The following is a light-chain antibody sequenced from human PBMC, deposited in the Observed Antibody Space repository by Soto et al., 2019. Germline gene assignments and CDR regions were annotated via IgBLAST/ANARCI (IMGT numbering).Light chain of an antibody. CDR2: EVS. CDR3: CSYAGSSTYV. CDR1: SRDVGSYNL. J-gene: IGLJ1*01. V-gene: IGLV2-23*02. Sequence: QSALTHPVSGSGVAGESITISHTRTSRDVGSYNLVSWYQQHPGKAPKVMIYEVSKRPSGVPNRFSGSKSGNTASLTISGLQAEDEADYYCCSYAGSSTYVFGTGTKVTVL.